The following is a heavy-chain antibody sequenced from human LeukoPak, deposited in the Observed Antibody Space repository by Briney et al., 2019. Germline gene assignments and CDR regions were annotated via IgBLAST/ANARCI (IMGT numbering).Heavy chain of an antibody. CDR2: ISFDGRNK. CDR3: AKDKRGSSGWYDH. Sequence: GGSLRLSCAASGFSFSNYGMHWVCQAPGQGLEWGAVISFDGRNKYYADSVKGRLTISRDNSKNTVYLEMNSLRDEDTAVYYCAKDKRGSSGWYDHWGQGTLVTVSS. CDR1: GFSFSNYG. V-gene: IGHV3-30*18. D-gene: IGHD6-19*01. J-gene: IGHJ5*02.